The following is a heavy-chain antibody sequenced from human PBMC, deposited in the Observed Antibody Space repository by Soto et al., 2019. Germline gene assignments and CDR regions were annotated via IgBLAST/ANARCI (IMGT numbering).Heavy chain of an antibody. CDR1: GFNFSSYA. D-gene: IGHD3-22*01. J-gene: IGHJ6*02. CDR2: ISGSGGST. V-gene: IGHV3-23*01. CDR3: AKDLDYYDTTSPMDV. Sequence: GGSLILSCAASGFNFSSYAMSWVRPAPGKGLEWVSAISGSGGSTYYADSVKGRFTISRDNSKNTLYLQMNSLRAEDTAVYYCAKDLDYYDTTSPMDVWGQGTTVNV.